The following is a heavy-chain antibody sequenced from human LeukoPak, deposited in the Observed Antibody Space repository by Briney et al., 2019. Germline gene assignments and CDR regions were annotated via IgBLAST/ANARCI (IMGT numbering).Heavy chain of an antibody. V-gene: IGHV3-23*01. CDR1: GFTFSNYG. CDR3: AKGYSSGWYYSGMDV. J-gene: IGHJ6*04. D-gene: IGHD6-19*01. Sequence: PGGSLRLSCVASGFTFSNYGMNWVRQAPGKGLEWVSVISGSGGTTYYADSVKGRFTISRDNSKNALFLQMNSLRAEDTAIYYCAKGYSSGWYYSGMDVWGKGTTVTVSS. CDR2: ISGSGGTT.